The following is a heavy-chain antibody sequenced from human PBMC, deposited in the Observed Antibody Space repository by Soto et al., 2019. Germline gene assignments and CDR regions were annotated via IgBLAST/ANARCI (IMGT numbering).Heavy chain of an antibody. CDR2: ISGYNGDT. J-gene: IGHJ6*02. CDR1: GYTFSRYG. D-gene: IGHD2-8*01. CDR3: AKNGPPPYYYCGLDV. Sequence: QGQLVQSGGEVKKPGASVKVSCKTSGYTFSRYGISWVRQAPGQGLEWMGWISGYNGDTNYARKFQGRVTMTIDTSTTTAYMELRSLTSDDTAVYYCAKNGPPPYYYCGLDVWGQGTTVTVSS. V-gene: IGHV1-18*01.